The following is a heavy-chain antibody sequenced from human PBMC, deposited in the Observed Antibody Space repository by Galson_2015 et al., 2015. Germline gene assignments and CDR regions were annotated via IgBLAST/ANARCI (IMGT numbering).Heavy chain of an antibody. CDR1: GFTFTSAY. CDR3: STGVPLRGYCSSTSCYTPDC. CDR2: IKSKGAGGAT. J-gene: IGHJ4*02. D-gene: IGHD2-2*02. V-gene: IGHV3-15*01. Sequence: SLRLSCAASGFTFTSAYMSWIRQAPGKGLEWVAQIKSKGAGGATDYAAPVRGRFTISRDDSTATLYLQMNSLKTEDTAVCYCSTGVPLRGYCSSTSCYTPDCWGQGTLVTVSS.